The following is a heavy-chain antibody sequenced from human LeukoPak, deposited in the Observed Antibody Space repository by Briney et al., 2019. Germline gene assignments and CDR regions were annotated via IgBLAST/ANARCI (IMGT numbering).Heavy chain of an antibody. D-gene: IGHD3-22*01. J-gene: IGHJ3*02. CDR1: GDSVSSNSAA. CDR2: TYCRSKWYN. CDR3: ASSYYDSSGYYYHEDAFDI. V-gene: IGHV6-1*01. Sequence: SQTLSLTCAISGDSVSSNSAAWNWIRQSPSRGLEWLGRTYCRSKWYNDYAVSVKSRITINPDTSKNQFSLQLNSVTPEDTAVYYCASSYYDSSGYYYHEDAFDIWGQGTMVTVSS.